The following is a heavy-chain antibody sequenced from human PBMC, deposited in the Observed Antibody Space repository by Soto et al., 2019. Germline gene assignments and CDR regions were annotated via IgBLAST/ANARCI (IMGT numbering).Heavy chain of an antibody. V-gene: IGHV4-59*01. CDR2: IDYSGST. Sequence: QVQLPESGPGLVKPSETLSLTCTVSGGSINNNYWSWIRQSPGKGLEWIGFIDYSGSTYYNPSLKSRVTISVDTSSKQVSLKLSSVTAAGTALYHCAREFRFQGLDYVDYWGFGLDVWGQGPTVTVPS. J-gene: IGHJ6*01. CDR3: AREFRFQGLDYVDYWGFGLDV. CDR1: GGSINNNY. D-gene: IGHD4-17*01.